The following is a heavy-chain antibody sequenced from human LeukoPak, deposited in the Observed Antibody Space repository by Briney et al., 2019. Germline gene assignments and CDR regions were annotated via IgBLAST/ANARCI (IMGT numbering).Heavy chain of an antibody. CDR3: ARGRVRSLDAFDI. D-gene: IGHD3-3*01. Sequence: GESLKISCKGSGFTFTNYWIGWVRQMPGKGPEWMGIIYPADSDTRYSPSFEGQVTISADKSISTAYLQWSSLKASDTAMYYCARGRVRSLDAFDIWGQGTMVTVSS. CDR2: IYPADSDT. V-gene: IGHV5-51*01. J-gene: IGHJ3*02. CDR1: GFTFTNYW.